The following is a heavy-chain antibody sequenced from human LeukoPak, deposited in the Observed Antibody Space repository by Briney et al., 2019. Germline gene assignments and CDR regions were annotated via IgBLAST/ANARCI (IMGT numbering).Heavy chain of an antibody. D-gene: IGHD2-2*01. J-gene: IGHJ4*02. CDR1: GDSFSGHY. V-gene: IGHV4-34*01. CDR3: VRRTRVAMPNALDLISDF. Sequence: SETLSLTCAVYGDSFSGHYWSWIRQPPGKGLEWIGEITDGGRTSYSPSLKSRPTISIVPSQSQFSLQLDSVTAADTAIYYCVRRTRVAMPNALDLISDFWGQGTLVTVSS. CDR2: ITDGGRT.